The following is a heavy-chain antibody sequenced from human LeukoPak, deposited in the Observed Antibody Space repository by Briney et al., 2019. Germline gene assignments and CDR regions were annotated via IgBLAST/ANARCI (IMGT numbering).Heavy chain of an antibody. D-gene: IGHD3-16*02. CDR2: INHSGST. CDR3: ARGNGVYVWGSYRYDY. J-gene: IGHJ4*02. CDR1: GGSFSGYY. V-gene: IGHV4-34*01. Sequence: NASETLSLTCAVYGGSFSGYYWSWIRQPPGKGLEWIGEINHSGSTNYNPSLKSRVTISVDTSKNQFSLKLSSVTAADTAVYYCARGNGVYVWGSYRYDYWGQGTLVTVSS.